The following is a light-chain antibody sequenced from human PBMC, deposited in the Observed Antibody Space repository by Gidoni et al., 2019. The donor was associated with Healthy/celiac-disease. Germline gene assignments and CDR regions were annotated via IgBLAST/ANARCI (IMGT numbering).Light chain of an antibody. CDR2: AAS. V-gene: IGKV1-39*01. CDR3: QQSYSTPRFT. Sequence: DIQMTQSPSSLSASVGDRVTITGRASQSISSYLNWYQQKPGKAPKLLIYAASSFQSGVPSRFSGSGSWTDFTLTISSLQPEDFATYYCQQSYSTPRFTFGGGTKVEIK. J-gene: IGKJ4*01. CDR1: QSISSY.